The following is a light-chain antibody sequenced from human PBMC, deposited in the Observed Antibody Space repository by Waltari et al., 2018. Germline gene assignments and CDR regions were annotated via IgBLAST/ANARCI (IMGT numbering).Light chain of an antibody. CDR2: GAS. V-gene: IGKV3-20*01. CDR3: QQYDGSILT. J-gene: IGKJ4*01. CDR1: QNINNNF. Sequence: IVLTQSPDPLSLSPGQRATPPCRASQNINNNFLVWYRQNPGQAPRLLIHGASSRATGFPDRFSGSGSGTDFTLTISRLEPEDVAVYYCQQYDGSILTFGGGTKVEI.